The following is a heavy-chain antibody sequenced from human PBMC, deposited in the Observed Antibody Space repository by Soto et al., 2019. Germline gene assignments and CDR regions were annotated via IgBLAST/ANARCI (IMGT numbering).Heavy chain of an antibody. D-gene: IGHD2-15*01. V-gene: IGHV1-46*01. J-gene: IGHJ4*02. CDR3: ARDACSGGTCFFDY. CDR1: GYTFINYN. Sequence: GASVKCSCKASGYTFINYNVHWVRQAPGQGLEWIGIINPRGGSTTNAQRFQCRVTMTRDTSTSTLYMELSSLRSDDTAVYFCARDACSGGTCFFDYWGQGTLVTV. CDR2: INPRGGST.